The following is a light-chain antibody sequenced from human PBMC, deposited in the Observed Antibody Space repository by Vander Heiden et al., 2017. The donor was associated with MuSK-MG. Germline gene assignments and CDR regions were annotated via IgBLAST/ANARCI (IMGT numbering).Light chain of an antibody. Sequence: DIQMTQSPSSVSASVGDRVTIPCRASQGISSWLAWYQQKPGKAPKLLIYAASSSQSAVPSRSSRRGSGTDFTLTMRILQPEHLTTYYCQQANSLPLTYGGWTKVELK. CDR3: QQANSLPLT. J-gene: IGKJ4*01. V-gene: IGKV1D-12*01. CDR1: QGISSW. CDR2: AAS.